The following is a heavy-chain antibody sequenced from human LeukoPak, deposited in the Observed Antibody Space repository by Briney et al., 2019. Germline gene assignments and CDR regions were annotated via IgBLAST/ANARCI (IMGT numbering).Heavy chain of an antibody. V-gene: IGHV3-30*18. CDR3: AKGFHPWPPNLDDVHYFDY. CDR2: ISYDGSNK. D-gene: IGHD3-3*01. Sequence: GMALRLSCAACGFRFSRCGLHWVRQAPAKGLEWVAVISYDGSNKYYANSVKGRFTNSRDNSNNALYLQMNSLRAEDTAVYYCAKGFHPWPPNLDDVHYFDYWGQGTLVTVSS. J-gene: IGHJ4*02. CDR1: GFRFSRCG.